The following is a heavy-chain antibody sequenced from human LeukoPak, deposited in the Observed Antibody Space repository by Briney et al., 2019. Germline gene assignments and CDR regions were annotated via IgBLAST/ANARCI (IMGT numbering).Heavy chain of an antibody. J-gene: IGHJ4*02. CDR3: ARGGPAAGRFDY. V-gene: IGHV3-66*01. D-gene: IGHD6-13*01. CDR1: GFNLSSNY. CDR2: IYSGGST. Sequence: GSLRLSRAGSGFNLSSNYMSRVRQAPGEGVEWVSVIYSGGSTYYADSVKGRFTISRDNSKNTLYLQMNSLRAEDTAVYYCARGGPAAGRFDYWGQGTLVTVSS.